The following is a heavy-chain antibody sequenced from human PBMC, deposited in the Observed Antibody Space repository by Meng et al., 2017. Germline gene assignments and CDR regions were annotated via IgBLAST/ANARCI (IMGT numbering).Heavy chain of an antibody. CDR3: ARDYGSGSYFY. J-gene: IGHJ4*02. V-gene: IGHV3-33*01. CDR1: GFTFSSYG. D-gene: IGHD3-10*01. CDR2: IWYDGSNK. Sequence: LSLTCAASGFTFSSYGMHWVRQAPGKGLEWVAVIWYDGSNKYYADSVKGRFTISRDNSKNTLYLQMNSLRAEDTAVYYCARDYGSGSYFYWGQGTLVTVSS.